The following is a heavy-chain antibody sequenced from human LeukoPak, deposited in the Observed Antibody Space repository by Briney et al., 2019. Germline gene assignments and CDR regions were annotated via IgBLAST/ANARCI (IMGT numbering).Heavy chain of an antibody. CDR1: GASSSGYY. J-gene: IGHJ6*01. V-gene: IGHV4-34*01. CDR3: ARPLGYCSGGSCYSNGMDV. Sequence: PSETLSLTCALYGASSSGYYWSWIRQPPGKGLEWIGEINPSVRTNSNPSLKSRVTISVDTSKNQFSLKLSSVTAADTAVYYCARPLGYCSGGSCYSNGMDVWGQGTTVTVSS. D-gene: IGHD2-15*01. CDR2: INPSVRT.